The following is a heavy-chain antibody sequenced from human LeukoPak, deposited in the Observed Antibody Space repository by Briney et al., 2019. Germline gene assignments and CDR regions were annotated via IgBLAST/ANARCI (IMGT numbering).Heavy chain of an antibody. D-gene: IGHD6-6*01. CDR2: IYYSGNT. Sequence: SATLSLTCTVSGGSISSSSHFWGWIRQPPGKGLGWIGSIYYSGNTYYNPSLKSRVTISVDTSKNQFSLKLSSVTAADTAVYYCARGPRIAARPYYFDFWGQGTLVTVSS. J-gene: IGHJ4*02. CDR3: ARGPRIAARPYYFDF. V-gene: IGHV4-39*07. CDR1: GGSISSSSHF.